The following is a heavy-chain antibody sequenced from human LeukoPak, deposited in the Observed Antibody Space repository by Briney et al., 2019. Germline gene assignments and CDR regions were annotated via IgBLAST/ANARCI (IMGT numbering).Heavy chain of an antibody. D-gene: IGHD3-22*01. V-gene: IGHV3-33*08. Sequence: GGSLRLSCAASGFTFSNYSMNWVRQAPGKGLEWVAVIWYDGSNKYYADSVKGRFTISRDNSKNTLYLQMNSLRAEDTAVYYCAREGYYDSSGYYHTDNWFDPWGQGTLVTVSS. CDR1: GFTFSNYS. CDR3: AREGYYDSSGYYHTDNWFDP. J-gene: IGHJ5*02. CDR2: IWYDGSNK.